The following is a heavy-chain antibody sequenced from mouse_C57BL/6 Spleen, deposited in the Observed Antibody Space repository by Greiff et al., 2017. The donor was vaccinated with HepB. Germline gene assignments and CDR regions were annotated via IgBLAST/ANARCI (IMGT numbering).Heavy chain of an antibody. V-gene: IGHV1-55*01. CDR3: ARRDSFYLVYFAMGY. Sequence: VQLQQPGAELVKPRASVKMSCKASRYTFTSDWITWVKQRPGQGLEWIGDIYPGSGSPNYNEKFKSKATLTVDTSSSTAYMQLNSLTSEDSAVDYGARRDSFYLVYFAMGYWGEGTSVTVSS. CDR1: RYTFTSDW. CDR2: IYPGSGSP. D-gene: IGHD2-12*01. J-gene: IGHJ4*01.